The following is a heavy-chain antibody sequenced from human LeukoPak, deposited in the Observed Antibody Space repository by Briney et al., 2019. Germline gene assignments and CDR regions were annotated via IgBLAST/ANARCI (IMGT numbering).Heavy chain of an antibody. V-gene: IGHV4-61*02. Sequence: SETLSHTCTVSGGSISSGSYYWSWIRQPAGKGLEWIGRIYTSGSTNYNPSLKSRVTVSVDTSKNQFSLKLSSVTAADTAVYFWARGGRTVGATWAFDHWGQGTLVTVSS. CDR1: GGSISSGSYY. D-gene: IGHD1-26*01. CDR3: ARGGRTVGATWAFDH. CDR2: IYTSGST. J-gene: IGHJ4*02.